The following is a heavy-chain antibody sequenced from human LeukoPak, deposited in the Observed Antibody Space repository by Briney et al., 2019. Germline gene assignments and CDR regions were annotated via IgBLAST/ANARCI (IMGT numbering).Heavy chain of an antibody. J-gene: IGHJ4*02. CDR1: GFSISSGYY. CDR3: ARGSTIFGVALNDY. CDR2: IYHSGST. Sequence: SETLSLTCTVSGFSISSGYYWGWIRQPPGKGLEWIGSIYHSGSTYYNPSLKSRVTMSVDTSKNQFSLKLSSVTAADTAVYYCARGSTIFGVALNDYWGQGTLVTVSS. V-gene: IGHV4-38-2*02. D-gene: IGHD3-3*01.